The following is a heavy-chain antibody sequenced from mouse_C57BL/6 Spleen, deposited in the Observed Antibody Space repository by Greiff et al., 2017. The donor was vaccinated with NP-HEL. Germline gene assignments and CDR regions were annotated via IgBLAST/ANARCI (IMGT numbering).Heavy chain of an antibody. Sequence: QVQLQQPGAELVKPGASVKMSCKASGYTFTSYWITWVKQRPGQGLEWIGDIYPGDGDTNYNGKFKGKATLTADKSSSTAYMQLSSLTSEDSAVYFCASGTRWFAYWGQGTLVTVSA. CDR1: GYTFTSYW. CDR2: IYPGDGDT. CDR3: ASGTRWFAY. D-gene: IGHD4-1*01. V-gene: IGHV1-55*01. J-gene: IGHJ3*01.